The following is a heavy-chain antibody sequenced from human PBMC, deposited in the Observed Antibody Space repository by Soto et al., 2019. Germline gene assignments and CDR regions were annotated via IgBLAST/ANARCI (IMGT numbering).Heavy chain of an antibody. Sequence: QVQLQESGPGLVKPSETLSLTCTVSGGSISSYYWSWIRQPPGQGLEWIGYIYYSGSTNYNPSLKRRVTIDVATSKNQFSLKRSSVTAAYTAVYYCARDRSSRAVAGDPFGPWGQGTLVTVPS. CDR1: GGSISSYY. J-gene: IGHJ5*02. CDR3: ARDRSSRAVAGDPFGP. V-gene: IGHV4-59*01. D-gene: IGHD6-19*01. CDR2: IYYSGST.